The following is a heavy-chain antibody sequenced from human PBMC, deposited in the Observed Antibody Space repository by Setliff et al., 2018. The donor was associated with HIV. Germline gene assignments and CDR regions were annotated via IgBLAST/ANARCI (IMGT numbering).Heavy chain of an antibody. V-gene: IGHV4-59*01. CDR3: AREDGSNSHDTFEI. Sequence: SETRSLTCTVSGGSISNDYWHWIRQSPGRGLEWIGYIYYTGSTNYNPSLKSRVAMSVDSSNHQFSLKLTSVTPADTAIYYCAREDGSNSHDTFEIWGQGILVTVSS. CDR1: GGSISNDY. CDR2: IYYTGST. J-gene: IGHJ3*02. D-gene: IGHD1-1*01.